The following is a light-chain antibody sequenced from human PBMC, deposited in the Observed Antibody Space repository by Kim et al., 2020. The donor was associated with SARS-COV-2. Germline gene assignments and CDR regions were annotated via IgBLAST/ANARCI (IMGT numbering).Light chain of an antibody. CDR1: QSVRSGY. Sequence: CPGKRSTRSCRASQSVRSGYLAWYQQKPGQAPRLLIYDASSRATGIPDRFSGSGSGTDFTLTISRLEPEDFAVYYCQQYTGSPITFGQGTRLEIK. J-gene: IGKJ5*01. CDR2: DAS. CDR3: QQYTGSPIT. V-gene: IGKV3-20*01.